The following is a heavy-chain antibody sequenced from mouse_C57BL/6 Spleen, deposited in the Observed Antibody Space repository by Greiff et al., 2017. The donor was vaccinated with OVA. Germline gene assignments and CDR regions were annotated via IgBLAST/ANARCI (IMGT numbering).Heavy chain of an antibody. CDR3: TTDDGFAY. J-gene: IGHJ3*01. Sequence: VQLQQSGAELVRPGASLKFSCTASGFKIKDDYMHWVNQRPEKGLEWIGWIDPENGDHEYASKFQGKATLPADTYSNTAYLQLRSLTAEDTAIYYCTTDDGFAYWGQGTLVTVSA. CDR2: IDPENGDH. V-gene: IGHV14-4*01. D-gene: IGHD2-12*01. CDR1: GFKIKDDY.